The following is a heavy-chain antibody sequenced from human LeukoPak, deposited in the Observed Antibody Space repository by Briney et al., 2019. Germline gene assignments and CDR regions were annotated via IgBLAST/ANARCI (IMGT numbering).Heavy chain of an antibody. CDR3: ARGGKATVVTM. CDR1: GGSISSYY. D-gene: IGHD4-23*01. CDR2: IYSSGST. J-gene: IGHJ4*02. Sequence: SETLSLTCSVSGGSISSYYWSWIRQPAGKGLEWIGRIYSSGSTNYNPSLKSRVSMSVDTSKNQFSLKLTSVTAADTAVYYCARGGKATVVTMWGQGILVTVSS. V-gene: IGHV4-4*07.